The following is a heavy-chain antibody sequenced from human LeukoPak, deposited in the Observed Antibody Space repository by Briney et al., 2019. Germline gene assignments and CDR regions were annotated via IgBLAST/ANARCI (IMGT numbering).Heavy chain of an antibody. V-gene: IGHV3-21*01. CDR1: GFIFSSHG. Sequence: GGSLRLSCAASGFIFSSHGMNWVRQAPGKGLEWISSISSSSSYIYYADSVKGRFTISRDNAKNSLYLQMNSLRAEDTAVYYCARDLSGPMAPYWGQGTLVTVSS. J-gene: IGHJ4*02. CDR3: ARDLSGPMAPY. D-gene: IGHD3-10*01. CDR2: ISSSSSYI.